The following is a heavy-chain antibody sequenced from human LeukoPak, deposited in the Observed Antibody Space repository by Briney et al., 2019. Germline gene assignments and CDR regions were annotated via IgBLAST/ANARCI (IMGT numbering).Heavy chain of an antibody. CDR2: ISWNIGSI. D-gene: IGHD3-22*01. V-gene: IGHV3-9*01. CDR3: AKDIQPRSYYYDSSGYYLRVDY. CDR1: GFTFDDYA. J-gene: IGHJ4*02. Sequence: PGRSLRLSCAASGFTFDDYAMHWVRQAPGKGLEWVSGISWNIGSIGYADSVKGRFTISRDNAKNSLYLQMNSLRAEDTALYYCAKDIQPRSYYYDSSGYYLRVDYWGQGTLVTVSS.